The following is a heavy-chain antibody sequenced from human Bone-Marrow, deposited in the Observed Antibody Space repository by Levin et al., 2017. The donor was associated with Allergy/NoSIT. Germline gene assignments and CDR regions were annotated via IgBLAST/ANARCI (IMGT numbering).Heavy chain of an antibody. J-gene: IGHJ4*02. CDR3: VRTPGAIVVTPYFDY. Sequence: QPGGSLRLSCAASGFRFSDYVMNWVRQAPGKGLEWVSLISGSGDNTYYADSVRGRFTISRDTSKNTLYLQMNSLSAEDTAIYYCVRTPGAIVVTPYFDYWGQGTLVTVSS. CDR1: GFRFSDYV. D-gene: IGHD2-21*01. CDR2: ISGSGDNT. V-gene: IGHV3-23*01.